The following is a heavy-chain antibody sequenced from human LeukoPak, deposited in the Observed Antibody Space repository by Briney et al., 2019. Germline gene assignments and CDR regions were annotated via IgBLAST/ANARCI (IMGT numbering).Heavy chain of an antibody. V-gene: IGHV3-7*01. Sequence: PGGSLRLSCAASGFTFSSYWMSWVRQAPGKGLEWVASIKQDGSEKYYVDSVKGRFTISRDNAKNSLYLQMNRLRVEDTAMYYCARGAAAGDYWGQGTLVTVSS. CDR2: IKQDGSEK. CDR1: GFTFSSYW. CDR3: ARGAAAGDY. J-gene: IGHJ4*02. D-gene: IGHD6-13*01.